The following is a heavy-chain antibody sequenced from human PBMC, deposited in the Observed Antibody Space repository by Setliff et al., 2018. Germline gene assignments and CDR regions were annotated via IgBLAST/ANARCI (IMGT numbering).Heavy chain of an antibody. J-gene: IGHJ4*02. D-gene: IGHD3-22*01. Sequence: SGPPLVNPTPTLTLTCTFSGFSLRKSGVGVGWIRQPPGKAREWLALIYSDDDKRYSTSLKTRRTISKDTSKNQVVLTMTNMDPVDTATYYCAHRRGDYYDSSGYYYDYWGQGTLVTVSS. CDR3: AHRRGDYYDSSGYYYDY. V-gene: IGHV2-5*02. CDR1: GFSLRKSGVG. CDR2: IYSDDDK.